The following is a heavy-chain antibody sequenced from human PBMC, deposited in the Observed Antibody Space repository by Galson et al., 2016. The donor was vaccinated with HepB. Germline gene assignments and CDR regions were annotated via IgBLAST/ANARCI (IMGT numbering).Heavy chain of an antibody. CDR3: AIVPFDREYYD. J-gene: IGHJ1*01. CDR2: VSGSGGTT. D-gene: IGHD1-26*01. CDR1: GFPYRNYA. V-gene: IGHV3-23*01. Sequence: SLRLSCAASGFPYRNYAMSWVRQAPGKGLEWVSVVSGSGGTTFYADSVAGRFTISRDNSQNTVFLQMNSLRGDDTAVSYCAIVPFDREYYDWGQGTLVTVSS.